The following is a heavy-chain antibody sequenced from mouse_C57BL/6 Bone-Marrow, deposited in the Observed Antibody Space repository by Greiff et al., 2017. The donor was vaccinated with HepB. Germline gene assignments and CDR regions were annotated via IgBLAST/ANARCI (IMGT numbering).Heavy chain of an antibody. CDR1: GYTFTSYW. D-gene: IGHD1-1*01. CDR3: ARGKVSTVVGMYY. CDR2: IDPSDSET. J-gene: IGHJ4*01. V-gene: IGHV1-52*01. Sequence: QVQLQQPGAELVRPGSSVKLSCKASGYTFTSYWMHWVKQRPIQGLEWIGNIDPSDSETHYNQKFKDKATLTVDKSSSTAYMQCSSLTSEYSAVYYCARGKVSTVVGMYYWGQGTSVTVSS.